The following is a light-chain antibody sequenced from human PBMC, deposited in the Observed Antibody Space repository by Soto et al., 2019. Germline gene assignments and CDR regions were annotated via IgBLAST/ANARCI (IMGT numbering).Light chain of an antibody. V-gene: IGLV2-14*01. Sequence: QSALTQPASVSGSPGQSITNSCTGTSGDIGAYNFVSWYQQHPGKAPKHMIYEVSRRPSGVSDRLSDSKSVTTASLTISGLQAEDEADYYCTSYTTGRKHYVFGTGTKHTVL. CDR2: EVS. CDR3: TSYTTGRKHYV. CDR1: SGDIGAYNF. J-gene: IGLJ1*01.